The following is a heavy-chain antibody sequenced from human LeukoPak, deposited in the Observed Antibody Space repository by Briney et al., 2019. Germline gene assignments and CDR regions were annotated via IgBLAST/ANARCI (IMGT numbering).Heavy chain of an antibody. CDR2: ISGSGGST. CDR3: AKDIRRFGEFLFDY. CDR1: GFTFSSYS. J-gene: IGHJ4*02. D-gene: IGHD3-10*01. V-gene: IGHV3-23*01. Sequence: GGSLRLSCAASGFTFSSYSMNWVRQAPGKGLEWVSAISGSGGSTYYADSVKGRFTISRDNSKNTLYLQMNSLRAEDTAVYYCAKDIRRFGEFLFDYWGQGTLVTVSS.